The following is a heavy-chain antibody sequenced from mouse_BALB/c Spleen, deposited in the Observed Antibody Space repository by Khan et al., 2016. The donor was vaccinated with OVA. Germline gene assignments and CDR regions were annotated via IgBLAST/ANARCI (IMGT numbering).Heavy chain of an antibody. Sequence: QVQLQQSGAELAKPGASVKMSCKASGYTFLNYWILWVKQRPGQGLEWIGYIIPSTAYTEYNQNFKDKATLTADKSSRTAYMQLSSLTSEDSAVYYCARRGLRWDFDYWGQGTTLTVSS. J-gene: IGHJ2*01. D-gene: IGHD1-1*01. V-gene: IGHV1-7*01. CDR3: ARRGLRWDFDY. CDR1: GYTFLNYW. CDR2: IIPSTAYT.